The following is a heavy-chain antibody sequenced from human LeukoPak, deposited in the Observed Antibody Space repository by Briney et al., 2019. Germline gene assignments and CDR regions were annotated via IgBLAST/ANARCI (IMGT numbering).Heavy chain of an antibody. J-gene: IGHJ4*02. CDR1: GFTFRSYS. D-gene: IGHD6-19*01. Sequence: GGSLRLSCAASGFTFRSYSMNWVRQAPGKGLEWVSIIYNGGTTNYADSVKGRFTISRDNSKNTLHLQMNSLRVEDTAVYYCARARIAVAGPFDYWGQGTLVTVSS. CDR3: ARARIAVAGPFDY. CDR2: IYNGGTT. V-gene: IGHV3-53*01.